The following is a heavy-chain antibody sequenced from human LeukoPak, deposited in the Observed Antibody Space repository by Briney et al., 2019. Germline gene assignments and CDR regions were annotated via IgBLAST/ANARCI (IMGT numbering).Heavy chain of an antibody. CDR1: GGTFSSYA. J-gene: IGHJ6*02. CDR2: IIPILGIA. D-gene: IGHD6-13*01. V-gene: IGHV1-69*04. Sequence: SVKVSCKASGGTFSSYAISWVRQAPGQGLEWMGRIIPILGIADYAQKFQGRVTITADKSTSTAYMELSSLRSEDTAVYYCARVVAAGYYYGMDVWGQGTTVTVSS. CDR3: ARVVAAGYYYGMDV.